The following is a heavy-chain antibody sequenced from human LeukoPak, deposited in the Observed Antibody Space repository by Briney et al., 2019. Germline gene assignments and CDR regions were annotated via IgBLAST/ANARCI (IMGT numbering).Heavy chain of an antibody. J-gene: IGHJ5*02. CDR1: GGTFSSYA. CDR3: ARASKPIAAAANWFDP. Sequence: SVKVSCKASGGTFSSYAIGWVRQAPGQGLEWMGGIIPIFGTANYAQKFQGRVTITTDESTSTAYMELSSLRSEDTAVYYCARASKPIAAAANWFDPWGQGTLVTVSS. V-gene: IGHV1-69*05. CDR2: IIPIFGTA. D-gene: IGHD6-13*01.